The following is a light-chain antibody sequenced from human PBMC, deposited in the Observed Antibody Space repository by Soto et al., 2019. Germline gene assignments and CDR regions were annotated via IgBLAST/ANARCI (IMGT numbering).Light chain of an antibody. CDR2: DAS. J-gene: IGKJ4*01. CDR3: QQYNKWPPLT. CDR1: QSVSSD. Sequence: EIVMSQSPATLSVSPGERATLSCRASQSVSSDLAWYQQKPGQAPRLLIYDASTRATGIPVRFSGSGSGTEFTLTISSLQSEDFALYYCQQYNKWPPLTFGGGTKVEI. V-gene: IGKV3-15*01.